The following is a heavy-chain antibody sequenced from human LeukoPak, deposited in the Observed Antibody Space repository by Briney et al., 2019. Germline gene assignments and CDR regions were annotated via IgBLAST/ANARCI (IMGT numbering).Heavy chain of an antibody. D-gene: IGHD6-13*01. CDR1: GFTVRSNY. CDR3: ARDRHSSSCTDY. J-gene: IGHJ4*02. V-gene: IGHV3-53*01. Sequence: GGSLRLFCAASGFTVRSNYMSWVRQASGKGLEGVSVIYSGGSTYYADSVKGRFTISRDNSKNTLYLQMNSLRAEDTAVYYCARDRHSSSCTDYWGQGTLVTVSS. CDR2: IYSGGST.